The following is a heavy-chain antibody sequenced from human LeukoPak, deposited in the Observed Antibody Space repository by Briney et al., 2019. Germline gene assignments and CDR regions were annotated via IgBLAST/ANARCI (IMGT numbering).Heavy chain of an antibody. CDR2: ISGSGGST. CDR3: AFPYDFWSGYLDYYGMDV. Sequence: GASLRLSCAVSGFTFSSYAMSWVRQAPGKGLEWVSAISGSGGSTYYADSVKGRFTISRDNSKNTLYLQMNSLRAEDTAVYYCAFPYDFWSGYLDYYGMDVWGQGTTVTVSS. J-gene: IGHJ6*02. V-gene: IGHV3-23*01. D-gene: IGHD3-3*01. CDR1: GFTFSSYA.